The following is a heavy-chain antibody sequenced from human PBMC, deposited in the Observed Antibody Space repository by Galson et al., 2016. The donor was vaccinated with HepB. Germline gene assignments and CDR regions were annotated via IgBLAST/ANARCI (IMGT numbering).Heavy chain of an antibody. CDR2: ISGSGGSI. J-gene: IGHJ6*02. Sequence: SLRLSCAASGFTFSTYAMTWVRQAPGKGLEWVATISGSGGSIYYADSVKGRFTISRDNSKNTLFLQMKRLRDEDTALYYCAREGLSDYGDYKYYYYALDVWGQGTTVTVSS. CDR1: GFTFSTYA. CDR3: AREGLSDYGDYKYYYYALDV. D-gene: IGHD4-17*01. V-gene: IGHV3-23*01.